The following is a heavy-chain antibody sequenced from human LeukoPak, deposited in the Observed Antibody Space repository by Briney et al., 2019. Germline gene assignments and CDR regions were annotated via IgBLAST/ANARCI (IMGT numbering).Heavy chain of an antibody. D-gene: IGHD2-15*01. CDR2: INPNSGGT. J-gene: IGHJ4*02. Sequence: ASVKVSCKASGYIFAGYYMHWVRQAPGQGLEWMGWINPNSGGTNYAQEFQGRVTMTRDTSTDTAYMELSSLRSEDTAVYYCASRYGYCSGGSCRLDFDYWGQGTLVTVSS. V-gene: IGHV1-2*02. CDR3: ASRYGYCSGGSCRLDFDY. CDR1: GYIFAGYY.